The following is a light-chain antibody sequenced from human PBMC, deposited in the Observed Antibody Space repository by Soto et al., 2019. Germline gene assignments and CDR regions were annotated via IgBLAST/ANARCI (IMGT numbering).Light chain of an antibody. J-gene: IGLJ1*01. V-gene: IGLV2-8*01. CDR1: SSDVGGYNY. CDR3: SSYAGSNNPYV. CDR2: EVS. Sequence: QSALTQPPSASGSPGQSVTISCTGTSSDVGGYNYVSWYQQHPGKAPKLMIYEVSKRPSGVPDRFSGSKSGNTASLTVSGLQYEDETDYYCSSYAGSNNPYVFGPGTKLTVL.